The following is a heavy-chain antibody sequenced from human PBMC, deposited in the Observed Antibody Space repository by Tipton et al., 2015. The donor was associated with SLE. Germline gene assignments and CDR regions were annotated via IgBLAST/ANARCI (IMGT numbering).Heavy chain of an antibody. CDR2: IYYGGTI. Sequence: TLSLTCNVSVYSISSSHWWGWIRQPPGKGLEWIGHIYYGGTIYYNPSLESRVAISMDTSKNQFSLKLTAVTAADTAVYYCARTLDALDIWGQGTMVTVSS. J-gene: IGHJ3*02. V-gene: IGHV4-28*02. CDR1: VYSISSSHW. CDR3: ARTLDALDI.